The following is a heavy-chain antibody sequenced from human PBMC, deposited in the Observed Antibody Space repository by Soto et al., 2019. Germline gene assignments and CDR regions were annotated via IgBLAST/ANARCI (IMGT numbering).Heavy chain of an antibody. Sequence: QVQLVESGGGVVQPGRSLRLSCAASGFTFSSYAMHWVRQAPGKGLEWVAVISYDGSNKYYADSVKGRFTISRDNSKNTLYLQINSLRAEDTAVYYCARDSNDFWSGYGYWGQGTLVTVSS. CDR3: ARDSNDFWSGYGY. D-gene: IGHD3-3*01. CDR2: ISYDGSNK. CDR1: GFTFSSYA. J-gene: IGHJ4*02. V-gene: IGHV3-30-3*01.